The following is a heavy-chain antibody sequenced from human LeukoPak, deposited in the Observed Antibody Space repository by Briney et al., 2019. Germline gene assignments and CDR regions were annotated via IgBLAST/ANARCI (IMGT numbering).Heavy chain of an antibody. CDR1: GFTFSSYA. Sequence: GGSLGLSCAASGFTFSSYAMSWVRQAPGKGLEWVSAIGGSGGSTYYADSVKGRFTISRDNSKNTLYPQMNSLRAEDTAVYYCAKGPGKIAVAGIDYWGQGTLVTVSS. V-gene: IGHV3-23*01. D-gene: IGHD6-19*01. J-gene: IGHJ4*02. CDR3: AKGPGKIAVAGIDY. CDR2: IGGSGGST.